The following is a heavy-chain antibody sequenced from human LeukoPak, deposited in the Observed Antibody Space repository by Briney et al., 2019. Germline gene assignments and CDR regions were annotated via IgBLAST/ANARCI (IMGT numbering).Heavy chain of an antibody. D-gene: IGHD3-22*01. V-gene: IGHV3-30*04. CDR2: ISYDGSNK. CDR1: GFTFSNYA. Sequence: GRSLRLSCAASGFTFSNYAFHWVRQAPGKGLEWVALISYDGSNKYYADSVKGRFTISRDNAKNSLYLQMNSLRAEDTAVYYCARDHHRRLYDSQARDTFDIWGQGTMVTVSS. J-gene: IGHJ3*02. CDR3: ARDHHRRLYDSQARDTFDI.